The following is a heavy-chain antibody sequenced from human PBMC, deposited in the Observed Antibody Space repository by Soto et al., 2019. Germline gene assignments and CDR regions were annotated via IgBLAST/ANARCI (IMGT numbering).Heavy chain of an antibody. CDR3: ARAGCDGGSFYTLVGRRYGMEV. Sequence: QVQLAESGGGVVQPGRSLRLSCAASGFTFSSYVMHWVRQAPGKGLEWVAIISYDGNTKYYADSVKGRFTISRDNSKNTLYLQMNSLRAEDPAVYYWARAGCDGGSFYTLVGRRYGMEVWGQWTTVSVSS. D-gene: IGHD2-15*01. V-gene: IGHV3-30-3*01. J-gene: IGHJ6*02. CDR2: ISYDGNTK. CDR1: GFTFSSYV.